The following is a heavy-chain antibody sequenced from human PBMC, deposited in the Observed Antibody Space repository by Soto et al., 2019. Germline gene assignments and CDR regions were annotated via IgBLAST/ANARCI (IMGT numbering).Heavy chain of an antibody. CDR1: GFTFSSYE. Sequence: EVQLVESGGGLVQPGGSLRLSCAASGFTFSSYEMNWVRQAPGKGLEWVSYISSSGSTIYYADSVKGRFTISRDNAKNSLYLQMNSLRAEDTAVYYCARDMVATVLYYYYGMDVWGQGTTVTVSS. D-gene: IGHD5-12*01. CDR3: ARDMVATVLYYYYGMDV. CDR2: ISSSGSTI. J-gene: IGHJ6*02. V-gene: IGHV3-48*03.